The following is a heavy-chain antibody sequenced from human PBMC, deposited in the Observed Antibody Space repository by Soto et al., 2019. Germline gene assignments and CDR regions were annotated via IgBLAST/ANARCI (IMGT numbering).Heavy chain of an antibody. V-gene: IGHV3-30-3*01. CDR1: GFTFSDYT. D-gene: IGHD1-7*01. Sequence: QVHVVESGGGVVQPGKSVRLSCAASGFTFSDYTFNWVRQAPGKGLDWVAVISFDGNNQYYTDSVKGRFTVSRDESKDTVTLLMNSLRPEDTGVYYCARDRISRTTGNYYYGMDVLGQGTTVTVS. J-gene: IGHJ6*02. CDR2: ISFDGNNQ. CDR3: ARDRISRTTGNYYYGMDV.